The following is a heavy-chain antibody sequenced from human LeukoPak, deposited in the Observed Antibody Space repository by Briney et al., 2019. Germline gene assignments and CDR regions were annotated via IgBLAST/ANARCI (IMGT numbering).Heavy chain of an antibody. J-gene: IGHJ6*04. CDR3: AESRKIGGVIVR. Sequence: SETLSLTCAVYGGSLSGYYWSWIRQPPGKGLEWIGEINHSGSTNYNPSLKSRVTISVDTSKNQFSLKLSSVTAADTAVYYCAESRKIGGVIVRWGKGTTVTVSS. V-gene: IGHV4-34*01. CDR2: INHSGST. D-gene: IGHD3-16*02. CDR1: GGSLSGYY.